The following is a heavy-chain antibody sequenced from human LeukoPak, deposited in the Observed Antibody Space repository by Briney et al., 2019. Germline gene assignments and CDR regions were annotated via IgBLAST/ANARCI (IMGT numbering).Heavy chain of an antibody. Sequence: GASVKVSCKASGNTFTSYDINWVRQATGQGLEWMGWMNPNSGNTGYAQKFQGRVTITRNTSISTAYMELSSLRSEDTAVYYCARQLPATDYYYMDVWGKGTTVTVSS. V-gene: IGHV1-8*03. CDR1: GNTFTSYD. J-gene: IGHJ6*03. CDR2: MNPNSGNT. CDR3: ARQLPATDYYYMDV. D-gene: IGHD6-6*01.